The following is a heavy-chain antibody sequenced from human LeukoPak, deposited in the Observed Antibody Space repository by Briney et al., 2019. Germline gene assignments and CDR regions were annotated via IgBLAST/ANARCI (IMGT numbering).Heavy chain of an antibody. Sequence: GGPLRLSCAASGFTFSSYWMSWVRQAPGKGLEWVSAISGSGGSTYYADSVKGRFTISRDNSKNTLYLQMNSLRAEDTAVYYCAKDRPSTGYSSSWYGSHFDYWGQGTLVTVSS. D-gene: IGHD6-13*01. V-gene: IGHV3-23*01. CDR1: GFTFSSYW. J-gene: IGHJ4*02. CDR2: ISGSGGST. CDR3: AKDRPSTGYSSSWYGSHFDY.